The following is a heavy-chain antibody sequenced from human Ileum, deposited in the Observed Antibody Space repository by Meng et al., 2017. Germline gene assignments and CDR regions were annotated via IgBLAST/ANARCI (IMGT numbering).Heavy chain of an antibody. Sequence: QVQLVQSGAEVKKPGASVKVSCKTSCYTFSRYSISWVGQAPGKGLEWMGWISAYIGSKNYAQKFQGRVTMTTDTSTSTAYMELRSLRSDDTAVYYCARERGSGGGDLDDWGQGTLVTVSS. CDR3: ARERGSGGGDLDD. CDR2: ISAYIGSK. V-gene: IGHV1-18*01. D-gene: IGHD3-16*01. CDR1: CYTFSRYS. J-gene: IGHJ1*01.